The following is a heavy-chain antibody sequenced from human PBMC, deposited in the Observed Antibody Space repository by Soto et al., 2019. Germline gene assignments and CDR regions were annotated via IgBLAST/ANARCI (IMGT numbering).Heavy chain of an antibody. J-gene: IGHJ5*02. CDR2: INPNSGGT. D-gene: IGHD2-15*01. CDR3: ARAGPYCSGGSCYSEWFDH. V-gene: IGHV1-2*02. Sequence: ASVKVSCKASGYTFTGYYMHWVRQAPGQGLEWMGWINPNSGGTNYAQKFQGRVTMTRDTSISTAYMELSRLRSDDTAVYYCARAGPYCSGGSCYSEWFDHWGQGTLVTVSS. CDR1: GYTFTGYY.